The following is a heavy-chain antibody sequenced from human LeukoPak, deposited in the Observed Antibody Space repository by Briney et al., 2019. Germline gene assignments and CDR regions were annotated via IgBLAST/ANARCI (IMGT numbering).Heavy chain of an antibody. V-gene: IGHV3-7*01. J-gene: IGHJ6*03. CDR1: GFTFSSYW. D-gene: IGHD6-13*01. CDR3: ARDQLAAAGDSYYYYYYYMDV. CDR2: IKQDGSEK. Sequence: PGRSLRLSCAASGFTFSSYWMSWVRQAPGKGLEWVANIKQDGSEKYYVDSVKGRFTISRDNAKNSLYLQMNILRAEDTAVYYCARDQLAAAGDSYYYYYYYMDVWGKGTTVTVSS.